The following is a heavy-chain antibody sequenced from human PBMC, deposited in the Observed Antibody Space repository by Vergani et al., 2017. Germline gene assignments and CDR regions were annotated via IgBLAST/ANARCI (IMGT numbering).Heavy chain of an antibody. Sequence: EVQLVESGGGLVQPGGSLRLSCAASGITVSNNYMSWVRQAPGKGLEWVSVIYSGGRTYYADSVKGRITISRDNSKNTVHLQLNSLRPEDTAVYFCARVMVRSTGALYIWGQGTMVTVSS. D-gene: IGHD3-10*01. CDR3: ARVMVRSTGALYI. CDR1: GITVSNNY. CDR2: IYSGGRT. J-gene: IGHJ3*02. V-gene: IGHV3-66*02.